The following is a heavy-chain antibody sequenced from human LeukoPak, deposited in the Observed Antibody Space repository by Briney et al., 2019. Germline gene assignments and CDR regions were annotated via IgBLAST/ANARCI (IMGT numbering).Heavy chain of an antibody. CDR3: AKDLPAMVRGVINPTFDY. J-gene: IGHJ4*02. CDR1: GFTFSSYS. V-gene: IGHV3-21*01. Sequence: GGSLRLSCAASGFTFSSYSMNWVRQAPGKGLEWVSSIRSSSSYIYYADSVKGRFTISRDNSKNTLYLQMNSLRAEDTAVYYCAKDLPAMVRGVINPTFDYWGQGTLVTVSS. CDR2: IRSSSSYI. D-gene: IGHD3-10*01.